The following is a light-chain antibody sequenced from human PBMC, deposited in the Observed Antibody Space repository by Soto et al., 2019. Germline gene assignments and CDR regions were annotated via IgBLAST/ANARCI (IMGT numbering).Light chain of an antibody. J-gene: IGKJ5*01. CDR3: QNYNIAPFT. CDR1: QGISNY. V-gene: IGKV1-27*01. Sequence: DIQMTQSPSSLSASVGDRVTITCRASQGISNYLAWYQQKPGKVPKLLIYAASALHSGVPSRFSGIGSGTDFTLTISSLQPEDVATYYCQNYNIAPFTFGQGTRLEIK. CDR2: AAS.